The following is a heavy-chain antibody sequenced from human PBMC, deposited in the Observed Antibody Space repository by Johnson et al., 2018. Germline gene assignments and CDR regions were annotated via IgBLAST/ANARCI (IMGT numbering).Heavy chain of an antibody. CDR2: IIPIFGTA. D-gene: IGHD3-3*01. CDR1: GGTFSSYA. V-gene: IGHV1-69*01. CDR3: AILPKYEFWSDPPGRDV. J-gene: IGHJ6*02. Sequence: QVQLVESGAAVKKPGSSVKVSYKACGGTFSSYAISWVRQAPGQGLEWMGGIIPIFGTANYAQKFQGRVTIPADESASTAYMELSSRRCEDTAVCYCAILPKYEFWSDPPGRDVWGQGTTVTGS.